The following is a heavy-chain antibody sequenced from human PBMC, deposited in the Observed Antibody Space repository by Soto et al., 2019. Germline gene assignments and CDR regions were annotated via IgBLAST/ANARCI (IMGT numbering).Heavy chain of an antibody. V-gene: IGHV3-30*18. J-gene: IGHJ4*02. Sequence: QVQLVESGGGVVQPGRSLRLSCAASGFTFSSYGMHWVRQAPGKGLEWVAVISYDGSNKYYADSVKGRFTISRDNSKNTLYLQMNSLRAEDTAVYYCAKDSRIVVVTAPYDCWGQGTLVTVSS. CDR2: ISYDGSNK. CDR3: AKDSRIVVVTAPYDC. CDR1: GFTFSSYG. D-gene: IGHD2-21*02.